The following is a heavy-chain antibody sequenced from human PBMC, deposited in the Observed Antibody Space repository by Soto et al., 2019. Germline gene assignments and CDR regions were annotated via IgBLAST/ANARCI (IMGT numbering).Heavy chain of an antibody. CDR1: GFTFSNAL. CDR3: TTGLTIFGVVIDP. CDR2: IKSKSDVATT. V-gene: IGHV3-15*01. J-gene: IGHJ5*02. Sequence: EVQLVESGGGLVKPGGSLRLSCAASGFTFSNALMTWVRQAPGKWLEWVGRIKSKSDVATTDYAAPVRGRFIISRDDSKNTLYLEMSSLKPEDTAVYYCTTGLTIFGVVIDPWGQGTLVTVSS. D-gene: IGHD3-3*01.